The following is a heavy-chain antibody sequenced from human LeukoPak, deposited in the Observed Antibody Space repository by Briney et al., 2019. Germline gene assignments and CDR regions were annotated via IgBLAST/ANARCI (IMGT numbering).Heavy chain of an antibody. J-gene: IGHJ4*02. Sequence: SETLSLTCTVSGGSISSYYWSWIRRPAGKGLEWIGRIYTSGSTNYNPSLKSRVTISVDKSKNQFSLKLSSVTAADTAVYYCARESYYDSSGAYYFDYWGQGTLVTVSS. CDR3: ARESYYDSSGAYYFDY. CDR1: GGSISSYY. V-gene: IGHV4-4*07. D-gene: IGHD3-22*01. CDR2: IYTSGST.